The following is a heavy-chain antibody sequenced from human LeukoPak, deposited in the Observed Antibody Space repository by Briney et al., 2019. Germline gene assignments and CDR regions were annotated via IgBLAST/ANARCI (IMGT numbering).Heavy chain of an antibody. CDR1: GFTFSSYW. J-gene: IGHJ6*03. CDR3: ARDGPLKDIVVVPAAVYSSSYYYYYMDV. D-gene: IGHD2-2*01. CDR2: INSDGSST. Sequence: GGSLRLSCAASGFTFSSYWMHWVRQAPGKGLVWVSRINSDGSSTSYADSVKGRFTISRDNAKNTLYLQMNSLRAEDTAVYYCARDGPLKDIVVVPAAVYSSSYYYYYMDVWGRGTTVTVSS. V-gene: IGHV3-74*01.